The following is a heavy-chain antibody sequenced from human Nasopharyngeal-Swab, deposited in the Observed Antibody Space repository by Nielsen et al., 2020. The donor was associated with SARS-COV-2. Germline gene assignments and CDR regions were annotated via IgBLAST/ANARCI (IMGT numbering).Heavy chain of an antibody. Sequence: GESLKISCKGSGYSFTSYWISWVRQMPGKGLEWMGRIDPSDSYTNYSPSFQGHVTISADKSISTACLQWSSLKASDTAMYYCARAGLPDTYYYYYGMDVWGQGTTVTVSS. CDR1: GYSFTSYW. J-gene: IGHJ6*02. V-gene: IGHV5-10-1*01. CDR2: IDPSDSYT. CDR3: ARAGLPDTYYYYYGMDV. D-gene: IGHD3/OR15-3a*01.